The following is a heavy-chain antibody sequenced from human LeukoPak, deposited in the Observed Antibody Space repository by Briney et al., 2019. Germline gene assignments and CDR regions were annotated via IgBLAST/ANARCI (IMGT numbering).Heavy chain of an antibody. Sequence: GGSLRLSCAASGFTFSSYAMNWVRQAPGKGLEWVSGISGSGGNTFYADSVKGRFTISRDNSKSTLNLQMNSLRPDDTATYFCAKPDGGGYHRGNYDFWGQEPWSPSP. V-gene: IGHV3-23*01. D-gene: IGHD3-22*01. CDR3: AKPDGGGYHRGNYDF. CDR2: ISGSGGNT. J-gene: IGHJ4*01. CDR1: GFTFSSYA.